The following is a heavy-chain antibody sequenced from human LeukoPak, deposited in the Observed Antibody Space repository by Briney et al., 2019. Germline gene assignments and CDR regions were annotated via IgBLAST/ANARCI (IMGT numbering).Heavy chain of an antibody. V-gene: IGHV3-21*01. CDR1: GFTFSRYT. CDR2: ISSGSTYI. CDR3: ARGEDYSDYTIDDAFDL. J-gene: IGHJ3*01. Sequence: GGSLRLSCAVSGFTFSRYTMNCVRQAPGEGLEWVSSISSGSTYIYYADSLKGRFTISRDNAKNSLFLQMNSLRAEDTAVYYCARGEDYSDYTIDDAFDLWGQGTMVTVSS. D-gene: IGHD4-11*01.